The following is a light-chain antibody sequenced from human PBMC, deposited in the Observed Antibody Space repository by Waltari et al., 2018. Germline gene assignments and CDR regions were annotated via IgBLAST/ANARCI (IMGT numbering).Light chain of an antibody. CDR2: WAS. J-gene: IGKJ2*03. CDR3: QQYYSIPRS. V-gene: IGKV4-1*01. CDR1: QSVLFSSNNENY. Sequence: VMTQSPDSLAVFPGQRATIHWKSRQSVLFSSNNENYLAWYQQKPGQPPKLLIYWASTRESGVPDRFSGSGSGTDFTLTISSLQAEDVAVYYCQQYYSIPRSFGQGTKLEIK.